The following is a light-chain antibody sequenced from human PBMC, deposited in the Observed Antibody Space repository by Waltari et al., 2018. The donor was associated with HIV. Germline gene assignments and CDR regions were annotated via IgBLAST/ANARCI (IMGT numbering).Light chain of an antibody. V-gene: IGKV1-17*02. CDR3: LQYNSYSRGLT. J-gene: IGKJ4*01. Sequence: DIQMTQSPSSVSASVGDRVTITCRASGVVRIDLGWYQLKPGKASKRLIYAASSLHSGVPSRFSGSAYGTEFSLTIYNLQPEDFATYYCLQYNSYSRGLTFGGGTKVEMK. CDR2: AAS. CDR1: GVVRID.